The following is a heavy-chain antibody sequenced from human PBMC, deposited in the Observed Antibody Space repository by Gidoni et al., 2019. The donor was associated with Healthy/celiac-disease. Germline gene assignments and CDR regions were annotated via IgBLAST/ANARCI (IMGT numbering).Heavy chain of an antibody. J-gene: IGHJ4*02. Sequence: QVQLVQSGAEVKKPGSSVKVSCKASGGTFSSYAISWVRQAPGQGLEWMGGIIPIFGTANYAQKFQGRVTITADESTSTAYMELSSLRSEDTAVYYCARAYSPNFYYDSSGYSSIGYWGQGTLVTVSS. CDR2: IIPIFGTA. V-gene: IGHV1-69*01. CDR1: GGTFSSYA. CDR3: ARAYSPNFYYDSSGYSSIGY. D-gene: IGHD3-22*01.